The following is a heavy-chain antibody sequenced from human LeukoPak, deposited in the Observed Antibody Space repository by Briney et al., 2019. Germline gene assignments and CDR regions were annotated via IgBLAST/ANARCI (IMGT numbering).Heavy chain of an antibody. D-gene: IGHD6-19*01. J-gene: IGHJ6*02. CDR1: GFTFSSYG. CDR2: IWYDGSNK. V-gene: IGHV3-33*01. CDR3: AREYSSGWYSYYYYGMDV. Sequence: GGSLRLSCAASGFTFSSYGMHWVRQAPGKGLEWVAVIWYDGSNKYYADSVKGRFTISRDNSKNTLYLQMNSLRAEDTAVYYCAREYSSGWYSYYYYGMDVWGQGTTVTVSS.